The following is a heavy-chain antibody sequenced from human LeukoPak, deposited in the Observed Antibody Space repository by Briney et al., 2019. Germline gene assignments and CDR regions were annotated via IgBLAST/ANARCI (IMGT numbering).Heavy chain of an antibody. V-gene: IGHV3-53*01. J-gene: IGHJ4*02. CDR1: GFTVSSNY. D-gene: IGHD3-22*01. CDR2: IYSGGST. Sequence: GGSLRLSCAASGFTVSSNYMSWVRQAPGKGLEWVSVIYSGGSTYYADSVKGRFTISRDNSKNTLYLQMNSLRAEDTAVYYCARECYYDSSGYYPALGNWGQGTLDTVSS. CDR3: ARECYYDSSGYYPALGN.